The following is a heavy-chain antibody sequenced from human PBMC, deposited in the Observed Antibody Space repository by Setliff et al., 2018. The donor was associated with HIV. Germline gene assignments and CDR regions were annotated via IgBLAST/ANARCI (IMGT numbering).Heavy chain of an antibody. V-gene: IGHV4-39*07. Sequence: SETLSLTCSVSGGSIDSSDYYWGWIRQPPGKGLEWIGSIFYSGRSTYNPSLRSRVTISVDTSKNQLSLSLTSVTAADTAVYYFARRGRTGNSYVLSWIDPWGQGTLVTVS. CDR2: IFYSGRS. CDR1: GGSIDSSDYY. J-gene: IGHJ5*02. CDR3: ARRGRTGNSYVLSWIDP. D-gene: IGHD3-10*02.